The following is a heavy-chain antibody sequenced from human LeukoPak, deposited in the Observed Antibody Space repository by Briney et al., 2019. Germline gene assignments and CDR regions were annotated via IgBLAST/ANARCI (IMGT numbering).Heavy chain of an antibody. CDR1: GGSISSSNYY. J-gene: IGHJ4*02. V-gene: IGHV4-39*01. Sequence: SETLSLTCTVSGGSISSSNYYWGWIRQPPGKGLEWIGSIYYSGSTYYNPSLKSRVTISVDTSKNQFSLKLSSVTAADTAVYYCARLKIAAAGGVFDYWGQGTLVTVSS. D-gene: IGHD6-13*01. CDR2: IYYSGST. CDR3: ARLKIAAAGGVFDY.